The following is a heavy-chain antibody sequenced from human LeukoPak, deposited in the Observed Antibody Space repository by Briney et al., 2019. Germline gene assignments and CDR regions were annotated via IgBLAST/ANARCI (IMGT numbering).Heavy chain of an antibody. Sequence: PGGSLRLSCAASGFTFSSYEMNWVRQAPGKGLEWVSYISSSGRTMYYADSVKGRFTISRDNAKNSLYLQMNSLRAEDTAVYYCARSVSGSYGLFDYWGQGTLVTVSS. J-gene: IGHJ4*02. D-gene: IGHD1-26*01. CDR1: GFTFSSYE. V-gene: IGHV3-48*03. CDR2: ISSSGRTM. CDR3: ARSVSGSYGLFDY.